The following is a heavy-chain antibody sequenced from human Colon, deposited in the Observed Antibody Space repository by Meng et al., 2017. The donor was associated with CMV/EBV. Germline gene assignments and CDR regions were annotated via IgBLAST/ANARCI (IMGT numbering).Heavy chain of an antibody. CDR3: ARDRDDYDGGSCLGMRY. V-gene: IGHV1-2*04. CDR2: INCNSGGT. D-gene: IGHD3-16*01. J-gene: IGHJ4*02. Sequence: YTLSDYYIHWVRQAPGQGLEWMGWINCNSGGTNYARKFQGWVTMTRDTSTNSAYMDLRSLKSDDTAVYYCARDRDDYDGGSCLGMRYWGQGTLVTVSS. CDR1: YTLSDYY.